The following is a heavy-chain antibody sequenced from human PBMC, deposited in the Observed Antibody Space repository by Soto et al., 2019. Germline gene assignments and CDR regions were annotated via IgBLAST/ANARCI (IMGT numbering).Heavy chain of an antibody. D-gene: IGHD6-6*01. Sequence: GGSLRFSCAASGFTVISNYMNWVRQAPGKGLEWLSIIYSDGTTFYADSVKGRFTISRDNFKNTLYLQMNNLRAEDTAVYYCAILSNWGQGTLVTVSS. CDR1: GFTVISNY. CDR2: IYSDGTT. CDR3: AILSN. J-gene: IGHJ4*02. V-gene: IGHV3-53*01.